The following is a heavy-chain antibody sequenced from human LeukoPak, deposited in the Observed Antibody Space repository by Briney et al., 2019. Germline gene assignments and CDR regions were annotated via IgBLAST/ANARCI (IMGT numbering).Heavy chain of an antibody. J-gene: IGHJ3*02. CDR3: ARDLLHRGYAFDI. D-gene: IGHD3-22*01. V-gene: IGHV4-61*02. Sequence: PSETLSLTCTVSGGSINSGTYYWSWIRQPAGKGLEWIGRIYSSGSTNYNPSLKSRVTISVDTFKNQFSLKLSSVTAADTAVYYCARDLLHRGYAFDIWGRGTMVTVSS. CDR2: IYSSGST. CDR1: GGSINSGTYY.